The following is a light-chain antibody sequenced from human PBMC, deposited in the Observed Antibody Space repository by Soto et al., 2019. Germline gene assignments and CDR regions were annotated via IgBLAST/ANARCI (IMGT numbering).Light chain of an antibody. CDR1: SSNIGDNY. Sequence: QSMVSQPPSASGAPGEKVTISCSGSSSNIGDNYVYWYRHLPGSAPKLLIYRTDERPSGVPDRFSGSKSGTSASLAISGLRPEDEADYYCASWDDSRSVGVFGGGTKVTVL. CDR3: ASWDDSRSVGV. CDR2: RTD. V-gene: IGLV1-47*01. J-gene: IGLJ3*02.